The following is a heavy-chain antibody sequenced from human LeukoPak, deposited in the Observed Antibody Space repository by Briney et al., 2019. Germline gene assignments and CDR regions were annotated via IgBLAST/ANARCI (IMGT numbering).Heavy chain of an antibody. CDR3: AKGHSTSYFDY. J-gene: IGHJ4*02. Sequence: GGSLRLSCAASGFTFSNYAMSWVRQAPGKGLEWVSSISGSSGSTSYVDSVKGRFTISRDNSKNTLYLQMNSLRAEDTAIYYCAKGHSTSYFDYWGQGTLVTVSS. CDR2: ISGSSGST. D-gene: IGHD1-1*01. V-gene: IGHV3-23*01. CDR1: GFTFSNYA.